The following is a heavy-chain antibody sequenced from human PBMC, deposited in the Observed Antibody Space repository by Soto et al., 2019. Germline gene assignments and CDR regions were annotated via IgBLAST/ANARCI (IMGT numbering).Heavy chain of an antibody. Sequence: QVQLVQSGAEVKKPGSSVKVSCKASGGTFSSYAISWVRQAPGQGLEWMGGIIPIFGTANYAQKFQGRVKITADESTSSAYMELSSQRSEETAVYYCARALPKCGGGSCYSGEFDYWGQGTLVTVSS. CDR1: GGTFSSYA. V-gene: IGHV1-69*01. CDR2: IIPIFGTA. D-gene: IGHD2-15*01. J-gene: IGHJ4*02. CDR3: ARALPKCGGGSCYSGEFDY.